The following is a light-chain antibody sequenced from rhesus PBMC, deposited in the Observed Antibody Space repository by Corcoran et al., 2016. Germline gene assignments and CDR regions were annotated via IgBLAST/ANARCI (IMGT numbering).Light chain of an antibody. CDR1: QSLLHSNGNTY. CDR2: GGS. CDR3: VQAIAFPRT. V-gene: IGKV2-72*01. Sequence: DIVMTQTPLSLPIIPGEPASISCRSSQSLLHSNGNTYLHWYLQKPGQSPQLLIYGGSNRASGVPDRFSGSGSGTDFTLKISKVEAEDVGLYYCVQAIAFPRTFGQGTKVEIK. J-gene: IGKJ1*01.